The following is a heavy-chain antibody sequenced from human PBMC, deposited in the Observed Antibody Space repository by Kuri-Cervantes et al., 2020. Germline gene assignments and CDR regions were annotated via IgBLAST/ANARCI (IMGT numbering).Heavy chain of an antibody. V-gene: IGHV3-7*03. D-gene: IGHD3-10*01. J-gene: IGHJ4*02. CDR2: IKQDGSQK. Sequence: GGSLRLSCAASGFSFRTYWMTWVRQAPGKGLAWVANIKQDGSQKHYVDSVKGRFTISRDNSKNTLYLQMNSLRAEDTAVYYCAKSPYSSGSYQYFDYWGQGTLVTVSS. CDR1: GFSFRTYW. CDR3: AKSPYSSGSYQYFDY.